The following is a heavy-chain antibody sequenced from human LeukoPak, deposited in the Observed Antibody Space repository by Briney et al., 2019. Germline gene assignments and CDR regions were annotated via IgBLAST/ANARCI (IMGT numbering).Heavy chain of an antibody. V-gene: IGHV1-18*01. CDR2: ISAYNGNT. J-gene: IGHJ4*02. Sequence: ASVKVSCKASGYIFTSYGIIWVRQAPGQGLEWVGWISAYNGNTHYAQKLQGRVTMTTDTSTSTAYMELRSLRSDDTAVYYCARDRETWHGLRYFDYWGQGTLVTVSS. CDR3: ARDRETWHGLRYFDY. D-gene: IGHD1-26*01. CDR1: GYIFTSYG.